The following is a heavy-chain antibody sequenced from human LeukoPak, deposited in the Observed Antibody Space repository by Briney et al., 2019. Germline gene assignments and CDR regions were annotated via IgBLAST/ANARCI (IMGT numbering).Heavy chain of an antibody. V-gene: IGHV3-20*01. CDR2: INWNGGST. CDR3: ARDSEWFGESLGAFDI. Sequence: PGGSLRLSCAASGFTFDDYGMSWVRQAPGKGLEWVSGINWNGGSTGYADSVKGRFTISRDNAKNSLYLQMNSPRAEDTALYHCARDSEWFGESLGAFDIWGQGTMVTVSS. J-gene: IGHJ3*02. D-gene: IGHD3-10*01. CDR1: GFTFDDYG.